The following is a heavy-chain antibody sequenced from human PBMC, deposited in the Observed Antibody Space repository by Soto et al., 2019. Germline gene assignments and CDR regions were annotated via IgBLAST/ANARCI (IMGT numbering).Heavy chain of an antibody. Sequence: QVQLQESGPGLVTPSQTLSLTCTVSGDSIRSGYYYWSWIRQPPGKGLEWIGYIYYSGSTYYTPSLKSRVIISVDTSKNQFSLSLTSVTAADTAVYYCARGNRPYESFAYWGQGTLVTVSS. CDR3: ARGNRPYESFAY. V-gene: IGHV4-30-4*01. CDR1: GDSIRSGYYY. CDR2: IYYSGST. D-gene: IGHD3-3*01. J-gene: IGHJ4*02.